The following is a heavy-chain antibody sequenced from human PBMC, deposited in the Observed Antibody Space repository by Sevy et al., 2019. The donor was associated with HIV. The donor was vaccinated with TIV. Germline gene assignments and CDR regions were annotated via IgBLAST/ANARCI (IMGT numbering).Heavy chain of an antibody. V-gene: IGHV4-61*02. CDR1: RGSITIGSYY. CDR3: ARGGGEDTRAAFDI. D-gene: IGHD3-16*01. CDR2: IFPGGGT. J-gene: IGHJ3*02. Sequence: SETLSLTCSVSRGSITIGSYYWTWIRQPAGKGLEWIGRIFPGGGTNYYPSLKSRVAISVDTSKNQFSLKVYSVTAADTAVYYCARGGGEDTRAAFDIWGQGTVVTVSS.